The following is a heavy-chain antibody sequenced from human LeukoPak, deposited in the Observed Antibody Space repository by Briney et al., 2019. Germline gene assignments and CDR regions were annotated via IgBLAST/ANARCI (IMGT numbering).Heavy chain of an antibody. J-gene: IGHJ4*02. CDR3: ARSPHILTGENFDY. V-gene: IGHV1-2*02. CDR2: INPNSGGT. D-gene: IGHD3-9*01. CDR1: GYTFTGYY. Sequence: WASVKVSCKTSGYTFTGYYMHWVRQAPGQGLEWMGWINPNSGGTNYAQKFQDRVSMTRDTSISTAYMHLSRLRSDDTAVYYCARSPHILTGENFDYWGQGTLLTVSS.